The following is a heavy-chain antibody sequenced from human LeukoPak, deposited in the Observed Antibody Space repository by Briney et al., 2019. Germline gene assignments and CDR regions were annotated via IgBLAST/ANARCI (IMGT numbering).Heavy chain of an antibody. Sequence: SETLSLTCAVYGGTFSGYYWSWIRQPPGKWLEWIGEINHSGNTNYNPSLKSRLTISVDTSNNQFSLKLSSVTAADTAVYYCPRPMIRGVKWFDPWGQGTLVTVSS. CDR3: PRPMIRGVKWFDP. D-gene: IGHD3-10*01. CDR1: GGTFSGYY. J-gene: IGHJ5*02. V-gene: IGHV4-34*01. CDR2: INHSGNT.